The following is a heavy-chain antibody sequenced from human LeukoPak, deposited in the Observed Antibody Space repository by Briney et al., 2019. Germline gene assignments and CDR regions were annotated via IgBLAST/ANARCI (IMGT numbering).Heavy chain of an antibody. V-gene: IGHV4-59*08. D-gene: IGHD5-18*01. CDR3: ARRGSLGYSYGLYYFDY. CDR2: IYYSGST. CDR1: GGSISGYY. J-gene: IGHJ4*02. Sequence: SETLSLTCTVSGGSISGYYWSWIRQPAGKGLEWIGYIYYSGSTNYNPSLKSRVTISVDTSKNQFSLKLSSVTAADTAVYYCARRGSLGYSYGLYYFDYWGQGTLVTVSS.